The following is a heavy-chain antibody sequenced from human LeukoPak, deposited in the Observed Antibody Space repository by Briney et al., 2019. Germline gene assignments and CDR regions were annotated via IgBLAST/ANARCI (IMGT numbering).Heavy chain of an antibody. CDR1: GGSISSYY. J-gene: IGHJ4*02. CDR2: IYYSGST. CDR3: ARDQTYSGSGIYTYFDY. Sequence: SETLSLSCTVSGGSISSYYWSWIRQPPGKGLEWIGYIYYSGSTNYNPSLKSRVTISVDTSKNQFSLKLSSVTAADTAVYYCARDQTYSGSGIYTYFDYWGQGILVTVSS. V-gene: IGHV4-59*01. D-gene: IGHD3-10*01.